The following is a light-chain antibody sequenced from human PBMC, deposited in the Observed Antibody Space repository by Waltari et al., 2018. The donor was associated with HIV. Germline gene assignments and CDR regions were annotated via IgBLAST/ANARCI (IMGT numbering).Light chain of an antibody. V-gene: IGKV2D-29*01. CDR2: EVA. CDR1: QSLLHSDGNTY. CDR3: MQSTQLPIT. Sequence: DIVMTQTPLSLSVPPGRPASISCMSTQSLLHSDGNTYLYWYLQQAGQPPQLLIYEVANRFSGVPDRVSGSGSGTYCTLKISRVEAEDVGVYYCMQSTQLPITFGQGTRLEIK. J-gene: IGKJ5*01.